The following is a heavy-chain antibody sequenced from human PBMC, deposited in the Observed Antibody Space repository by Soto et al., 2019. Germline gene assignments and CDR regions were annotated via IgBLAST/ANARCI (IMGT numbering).Heavy chain of an antibody. J-gene: IGHJ3*02. CDR1: GFTFSSYG. CDR2: ISYDGSNK. Sequence: PGGSLRLSCAASGFTFSSYGMHWVRQAPGKGLEWVAVISYDGSNKYYADSVKGRFTISRDNSKNTLYLQMNSLRAEDTAVYYCAREAAGGLTGTTTAFDIWGQGTMVTVSS. CDR3: AREAAGGLTGTTTAFDI. D-gene: IGHD1-7*01. V-gene: IGHV3-30*03.